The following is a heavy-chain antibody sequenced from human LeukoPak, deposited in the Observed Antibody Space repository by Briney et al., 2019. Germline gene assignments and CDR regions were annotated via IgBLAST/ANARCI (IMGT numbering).Heavy chain of an antibody. J-gene: IGHJ4*02. D-gene: IGHD5-18*01. V-gene: IGHV3-15*01. CDR2: IKSKANGGTT. Sequence: GGSLRLSCAASEFTFSNAWMTWVRQAPGKGLEWVGLIKSKANGGTTDYAAPVKGRFTISRDDSKNTQSLQMNSLKTEDTGVYYCTTVYSYGALGYWGQGTLVTVSS. CDR1: EFTFSNAW. CDR3: TTVYSYGALGY.